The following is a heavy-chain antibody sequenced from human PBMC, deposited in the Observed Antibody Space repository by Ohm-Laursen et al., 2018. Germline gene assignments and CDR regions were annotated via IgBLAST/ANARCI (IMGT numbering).Heavy chain of an antibody. V-gene: IGHV4-31*02. J-gene: IGHJ5*02. Sequence: SQTLSLTWTVSGDSISSGGYFWSWIRQHPGKGLEWIGYIYYSGSTYYNPSLKSRVTISVDTSKNQFSLKLSSVTAADTAVYYCARAGSYYGSVVFDPWGQGTLVTVSS. CDR1: GDSISSGGYF. CDR2: IYYSGST. D-gene: IGHD3-10*01. CDR3: ARAGSYYGSVVFDP.